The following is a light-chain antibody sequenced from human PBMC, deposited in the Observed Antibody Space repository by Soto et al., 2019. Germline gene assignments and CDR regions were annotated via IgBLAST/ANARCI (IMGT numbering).Light chain of an antibody. CDR3: TSYTSSSTYV. CDR1: SSDVGGYKY. J-gene: IGLJ1*01. Sequence: ALTQPASVSGSPGQSIAISCTGTSSDVGGYKYVSWYQQHPGKAPKLMIYDVSNRPSGVSDRFSGSKSGNTASLTISGLQAEDEADYYCTSYTSSSTYVFGTGTKLTVL. V-gene: IGLV2-14*01. CDR2: DVS.